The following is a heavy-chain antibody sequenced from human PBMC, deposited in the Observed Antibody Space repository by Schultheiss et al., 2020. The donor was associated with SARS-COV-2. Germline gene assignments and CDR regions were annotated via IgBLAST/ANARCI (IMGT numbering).Heavy chain of an antibody. CDR1: GFTFSSYA. D-gene: IGHD2-15*01. CDR3: AKDIADCSGGSCYPNWFDP. Sequence: GGSLRLSCAASGFTFSSYAMSWVRQAPGKGLEWVSAISGSGGSTYYADSVKGRFTISRDNSKNTLYLQMNSLRAEDTAVYYCAKDIADCSGGSCYPNWFDPWGQGTLVTVS. J-gene: IGHJ5*02. CDR2: ISGSGGST. V-gene: IGHV3-23*01.